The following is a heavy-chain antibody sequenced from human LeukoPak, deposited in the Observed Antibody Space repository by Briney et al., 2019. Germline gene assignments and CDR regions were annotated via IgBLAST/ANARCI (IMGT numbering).Heavy chain of an antibody. D-gene: IGHD5-18*01. CDR2: INSDGSST. Sequence: PGGSLRLSCAASGFTFSSYWMHWVRQAPGKGLVWVSRINSDGSSTTYADSVKGRFTISRDNAKNTLYLQMNSLRAEDTAVYYCARVSTIRGYNYALSYWGQGTLVTVSS. V-gene: IGHV3-74*01. CDR3: ARVSTIRGYNYALSY. CDR1: GFTFSSYW. J-gene: IGHJ4*02.